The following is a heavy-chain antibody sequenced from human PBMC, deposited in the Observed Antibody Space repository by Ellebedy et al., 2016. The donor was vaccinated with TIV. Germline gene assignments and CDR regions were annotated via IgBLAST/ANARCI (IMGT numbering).Heavy chain of an antibody. J-gene: IGHJ6*02. CDR1: GGSISSGAYS. D-gene: IGHD1-1*01. CDR2: IYYSGNT. V-gene: IGHV4-31*03. CDR3: ARGYSEPFVFHFYSYHYVMDV. Sequence: MPSETLSLTCTVSGGSISSGAYSWSWIRQHPGKGLAWIGYIYYSGNTHYNPSLKSRISISVDTSKNQFSLNLSSVSAAYTAVYYCARGYSEPFVFHFYSYHYVMDVWGQGTTVTVSS.